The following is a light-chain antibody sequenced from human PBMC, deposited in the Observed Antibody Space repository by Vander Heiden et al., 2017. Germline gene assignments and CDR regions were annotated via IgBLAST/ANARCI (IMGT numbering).Light chain of an antibody. Sequence: ENVLTQSPGTLSLSPGERATLSCRASQSVSSNLAWYQQKPGQAPRLLIYGASSRATGIPDRFSGSGSGTDFTLIISRLEPEDFPVYSCQQDGSSPFTFGHGTKVDIK. CDR1: QSVSSN. CDR2: GAS. J-gene: IGKJ3*01. V-gene: IGKV3-20*01. CDR3: QQDGSSPFT.